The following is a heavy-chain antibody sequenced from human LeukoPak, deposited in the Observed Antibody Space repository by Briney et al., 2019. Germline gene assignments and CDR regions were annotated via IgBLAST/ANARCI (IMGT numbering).Heavy chain of an antibody. D-gene: IGHD5-12*01. CDR3: ARETGGYDIDY. J-gene: IGHJ4*02. Sequence: VASAKVSCKASGYTFTGYYMHWVRQAPGQGLEWMGWINPNSGGTNYAQKFQGRVTMTRDTSISTAYMELSRLRSDDTAVYYCARETGGYDIDYWGQGTLVTVSS. V-gene: IGHV1-2*02. CDR1: GYTFTGYY. CDR2: INPNSGGT.